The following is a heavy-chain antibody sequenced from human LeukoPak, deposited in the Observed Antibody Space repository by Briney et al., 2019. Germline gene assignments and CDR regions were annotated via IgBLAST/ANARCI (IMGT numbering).Heavy chain of an antibody. CDR1: GYTFTGYY. D-gene: IGHD2/OR15-2a*01. Sequence: GASVKVSCKASGYTFTGYYMHWVRQAPGQGLEWMGWINPNSGGTNYAQKFQGRVTITRNTSISTAYMELSSLRSEDTAVYYCATGNIGPYPIYWGQGTLVTVSS. J-gene: IGHJ4*02. CDR2: INPNSGGT. V-gene: IGHV1-2*02. CDR3: ATGNIGPYPIY.